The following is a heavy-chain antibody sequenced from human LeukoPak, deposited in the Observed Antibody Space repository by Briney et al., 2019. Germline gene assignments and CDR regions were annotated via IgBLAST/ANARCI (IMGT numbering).Heavy chain of an antibody. J-gene: IGHJ5*02. CDR1: GGSFSGYY. D-gene: IGHD3-16*02. Sequence: SETLSLTCAVYGGSFSGYYWSWIRQPPGKGLEWIGEINHSGSTNYNPSLKSRVTISVDTSKNQFSLKLSSVTAEDTAVYYCARERSVWGSYRPYNWFDPWGQGTLVTVSS. CDR2: INHSGST. CDR3: ARERSVWGSYRPYNWFDP. V-gene: IGHV4-34*01.